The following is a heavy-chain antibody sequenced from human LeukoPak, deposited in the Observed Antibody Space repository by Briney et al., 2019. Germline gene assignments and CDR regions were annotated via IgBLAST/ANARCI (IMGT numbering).Heavy chain of an antibody. V-gene: IGHV4-39*01. CDR2: IYYSGST. CDR1: GGSISSSSYY. CDR3: ARQEGSKGSTRG. D-gene: IGHD6-13*01. J-gene: IGHJ1*01. Sequence: SETLSLTCTVSGGSISSSSYYWGWIRQPPGTGLEWIGSIYYSGSTYYNPSLKSRVTISVDTPKNQFSLKLSSVTAADTAVYYCARQEGSKGSTRGWGQGTLVTVSS.